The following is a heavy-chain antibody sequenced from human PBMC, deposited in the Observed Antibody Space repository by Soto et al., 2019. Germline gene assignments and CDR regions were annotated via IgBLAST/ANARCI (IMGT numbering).Heavy chain of an antibody. J-gene: IGHJ6*02. CDR3: ARDRKLRAAAGNYYGMDV. V-gene: IGHV1-69*13. CDR1: GGTFSSYA. CDR2: IIPIFGTA. Sequence: ASVKVSCKASGGTFSSYAISWVRQAPGQGLEWMGGIIPIFGTANYAQKFQGRVTVTADESTSTAYMELSSLRPEDTAVYYCARDRKLRAAAGNYYGMDVWGQGTTVTVSS. D-gene: IGHD6-13*01.